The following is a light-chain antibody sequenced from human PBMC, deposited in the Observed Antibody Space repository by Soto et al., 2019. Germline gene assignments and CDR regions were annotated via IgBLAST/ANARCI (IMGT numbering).Light chain of an antibody. V-gene: IGLV1-44*01. J-gene: IGLJ1*01. CDR3: AAWDDSLSAYV. Sequence: QSVLTQPPPASGTPGPRGTISCSGGSSNIGNNIVNWYQHLPGTAPKLLIYNSYQRPSGVPDRFSGSKSGTSASLAISGLQSEDETDYYCAAWDDSLSAYVFGTGTKVTVL. CDR2: NSY. CDR1: SSNIGNNI.